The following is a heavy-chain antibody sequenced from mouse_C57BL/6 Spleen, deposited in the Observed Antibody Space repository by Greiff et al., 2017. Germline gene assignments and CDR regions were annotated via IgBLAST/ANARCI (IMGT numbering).Heavy chain of an antibody. Sequence: QVQLQQSGPELVKPGASVKISCKASGYAFSSSWMNWVKQRPGKGLEWIGRIYPGDGDTNYNGKFKGKATLTADKSSSTAYMQLSSLTSEDSAVYFCARSGDPYAMDYWGQGTSVTVSS. CDR3: ARSGDPYAMDY. J-gene: IGHJ4*01. CDR2: IYPGDGDT. CDR1: GYAFSSSW. V-gene: IGHV1-82*01. D-gene: IGHD2-13*01.